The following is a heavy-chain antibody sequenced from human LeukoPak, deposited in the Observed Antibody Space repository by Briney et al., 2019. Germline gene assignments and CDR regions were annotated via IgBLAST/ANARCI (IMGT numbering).Heavy chain of an antibody. Sequence: GGSLRLSCAASGFTFSSYGMHWVRQAPGKGLEWVAVIWYDGSNKYYADSVKGRFTISRDNSKNTLYLQMNSLRAEDTAVYYCARDLMAGTWRYYYYGMDVWGQGTTVTVSS. CDR3: ARDLMAGTWRYYYYGMDV. CDR1: GFTFSSYG. V-gene: IGHV3-33*01. J-gene: IGHJ6*02. CDR2: IWYDGSNK. D-gene: IGHD6-19*01.